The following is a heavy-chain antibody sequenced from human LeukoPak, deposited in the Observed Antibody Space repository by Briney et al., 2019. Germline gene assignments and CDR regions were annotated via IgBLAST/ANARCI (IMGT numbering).Heavy chain of an antibody. CDR3: ARVIRDSSWTFDP. V-gene: IGHV4-31*03. CDR1: GGSISSNNHF. D-gene: IGHD6-13*01. Sequence: SETLSLTCTVSGGSISSNNHFWSWIRQHPGKGLEWIGYIFHSGTTFYTPSLKSRVVISIDTSKNQFSMRLSSVTAADTAVYYCARVIRDSSWTFDPWGQGTLVTVSS. J-gene: IGHJ5*02. CDR2: IFHSGTT.